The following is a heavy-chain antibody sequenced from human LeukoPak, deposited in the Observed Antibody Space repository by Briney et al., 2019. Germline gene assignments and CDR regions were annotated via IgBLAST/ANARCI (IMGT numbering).Heavy chain of an antibody. D-gene: IGHD3-22*01. V-gene: IGHV3-74*01. CDR3: ARAPSEIGGYYPEYFRH. CDR2: IKSDGST. Sequence: TGGSLRLSCAASGLTFSSYWMHWVRQAPGKGLVWVSRIKSDGSTRYADSVKGRFTISRDNAKDTVSLQMNSLRAEDTGVYYRARAPSEIGGYYPEYFRHWGQGTLVTVSP. J-gene: IGHJ1*01. CDR1: GLTFSSYW.